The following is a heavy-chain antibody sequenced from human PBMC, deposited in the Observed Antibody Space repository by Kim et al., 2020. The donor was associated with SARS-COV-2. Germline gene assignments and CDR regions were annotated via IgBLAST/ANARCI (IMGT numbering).Heavy chain of an antibody. CDR2: IYYSGST. J-gene: IGHJ4*02. CDR3: ARLASFITMIDITYYFDY. Sequence: SETLSLTCTVSGGSISSGDYYWSWIRQPPGKGLEWIGYIYYSGSTYYNPSLKSRVTISVDTSKNQFSLKLSSVTAADTAVYYCARLASFITMIDITYYFDYWGQGTLVTVSS. D-gene: IGHD3-22*01. V-gene: IGHV4-30-4*01. CDR1: GGSISSGDYY.